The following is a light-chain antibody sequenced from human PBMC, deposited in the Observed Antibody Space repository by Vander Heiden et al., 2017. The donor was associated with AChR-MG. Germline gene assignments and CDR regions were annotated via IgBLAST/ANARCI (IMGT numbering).Light chain of an antibody. V-gene: IGKV4-1*01. CDR2: WAS. J-gene: IGKJ4*02. CDR3: QQDYSSPFT. Sequence: DIVIPQSPDSLAVSLGERAHIHCKSSQNILYSANNKNRLAWYQQKPGQPPKRLIYWASSREYGVPGRFSGRGYGTDFTLTISSLQAEDVAVYYCQQDYSSPFTFGGGTKVEIK. CDR1: QNILYSANNKNR.